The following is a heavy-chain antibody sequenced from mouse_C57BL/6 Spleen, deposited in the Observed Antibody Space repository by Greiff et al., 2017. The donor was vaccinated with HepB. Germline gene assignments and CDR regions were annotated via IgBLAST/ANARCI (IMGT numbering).Heavy chain of an antibody. CDR3: ARGDGYYGWFAY. D-gene: IGHD2-3*01. V-gene: IGHV3-6*01. J-gene: IGHJ3*01. Sequence: EVKLMESGPGLVKPSQSLSLTCSVTGYSITSGYYWNWIRQFPGNKLEWMGYISYDGSNNYNPSLKNRISITRDTSKNQFFLKLNSVTTEDTATYYCARGDGYYGWFAYWGQGTLVTVSA. CDR2: ISYDGSN. CDR1: GYSITSGYY.